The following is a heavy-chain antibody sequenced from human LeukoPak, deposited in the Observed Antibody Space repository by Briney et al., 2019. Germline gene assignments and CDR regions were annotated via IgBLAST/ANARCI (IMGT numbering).Heavy chain of an antibody. V-gene: IGHV1-2*02. CDR3: ARGAGSGTYSRFDL. Sequence: GASVKVSCKASAYTFTDYNIHWVRQAPGQGLEWMGWVTPNSGATNYAQQFQGRATLTRDTSISTAYMELNNLISDDTAVYYCARGAGSGTYSRFDLWGQGILVTVSS. CDR2: VTPNSGAT. CDR1: AYTFTDYN. D-gene: IGHD3-10*01. J-gene: IGHJ4*02.